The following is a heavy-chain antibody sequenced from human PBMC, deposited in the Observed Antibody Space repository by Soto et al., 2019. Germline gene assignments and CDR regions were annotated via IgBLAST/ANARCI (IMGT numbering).Heavy chain of an antibody. CDR1: GGSISSYY. Sequence: SETLSLTCTVSGGSISSYYWSWIRQPPGKGLEWIGYIYYSGSTNYNPSLKSRVTISVDTSKNQFSLKLSSVTAADTAVYYCARGVYDILTGYYLIYGWFDPWGQGTLVPVSS. V-gene: IGHV4-59*01. CDR3: ARGVYDILTGYYLIYGWFDP. J-gene: IGHJ5*02. D-gene: IGHD3-9*01. CDR2: IYYSGST.